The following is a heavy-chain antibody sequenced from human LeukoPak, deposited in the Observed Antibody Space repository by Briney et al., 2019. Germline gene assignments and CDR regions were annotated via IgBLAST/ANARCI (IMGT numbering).Heavy chain of an antibody. CDR3: VKASSSSPQYNWFDA. CDR2: VSGTGGRT. V-gene: IGHV3-23*01. CDR1: GFTFSTYA. J-gene: IGHJ5*02. Sequence: GGSLRLSRAASGFTFSTYAMSWVRQAPGKGLEWVSVVSGTGGRTNYADSVKGRFTISRDNSKNTLYLQMNSLRAEDTALYYCVKASSSSPQYNWFDAWGQGTLVTVSS. D-gene: IGHD6-6*01.